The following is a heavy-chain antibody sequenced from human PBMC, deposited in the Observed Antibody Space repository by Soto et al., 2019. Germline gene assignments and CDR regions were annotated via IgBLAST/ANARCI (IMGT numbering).Heavy chain of an antibody. J-gene: IGHJ4*02. CDR3: AKDRGLVLSFYFDY. D-gene: IGHD6-19*01. V-gene: IGHV3-30*18. Sequence: GGSMRLSCAASGFTFSSYAMHWVRQAPGKGLEWVAVISYDGSNKYYADSVKGRFTISRDNAKNTLYLQMNSLRAEDTALYYCAKDRGLVLSFYFDYWGQGTLVTVSS. CDR2: ISYDGSNK. CDR1: GFTFSSYA.